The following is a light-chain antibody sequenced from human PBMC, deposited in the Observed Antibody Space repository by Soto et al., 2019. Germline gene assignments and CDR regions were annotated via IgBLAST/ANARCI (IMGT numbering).Light chain of an antibody. Sequence: DIVMTQSPVTMSVSRGERATLSCRASQSVANSYLAWYQQKPGQAPRLLIFGASTRAAGIPARFSGSGSGTEFTLTISSLQSEDFAVYYCQQYSDWPLTFGGGTKVDI. CDR2: GAS. V-gene: IGKV3-15*01. CDR3: QQYSDWPLT. CDR1: QSVANSY. J-gene: IGKJ4*01.